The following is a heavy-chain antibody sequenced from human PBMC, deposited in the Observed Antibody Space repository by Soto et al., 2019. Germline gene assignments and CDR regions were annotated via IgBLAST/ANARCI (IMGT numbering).Heavy chain of an antibody. J-gene: IGHJ6*02. CDR2: ISYDGSNK. CDR3: GRGEYNSPRHYYYGLDV. D-gene: IGHD6-6*01. V-gene: IGHV3-30-3*01. Sequence: QVQLVESGGGVVQPGRSLRLSCAPSGFTFSSYAMHWVRQAPGKGLEWVALISYDGSNKYHADSVKGRFTISRDNSKNKLQLHLNSMRAEDEAVYYCGRGEYNSPRHYYYGLDVWGQGTTVTVSS. CDR1: GFTFSSYA.